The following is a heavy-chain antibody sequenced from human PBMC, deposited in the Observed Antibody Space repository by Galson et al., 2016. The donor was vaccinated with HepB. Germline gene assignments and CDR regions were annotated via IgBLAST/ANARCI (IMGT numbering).Heavy chain of an antibody. Sequence: SLRLSCAASGFIFNSYGMHWVRQAPGKGLEWVAVISYDGSNKYYADSVKGRFTISRDNSKNTQYLQMNSLRAEDTAHYYCAKDHGYFGSGSHHYWGQGTLVTVSS. J-gene: IGHJ4*02. D-gene: IGHD3-10*01. CDR3: AKDHGYFGSGSHHY. V-gene: IGHV3-30*18. CDR2: ISYDGSNK. CDR1: GFIFNSYG.